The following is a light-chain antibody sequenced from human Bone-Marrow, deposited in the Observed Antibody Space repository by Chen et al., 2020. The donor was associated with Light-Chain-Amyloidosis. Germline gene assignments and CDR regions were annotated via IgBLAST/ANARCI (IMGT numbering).Light chain of an antibody. CDR3: QVWDRSSDRPV. J-gene: IGLJ3*02. CDR1: NIGSTS. V-gene: IGLV3-21*02. Sequence: SYVLTQPSSVSVAPGQTATIDCGGHNIGSTSVHWYQQTPGQAPLLVVYDDSDRPSGIPERLSGSNSGNPAARTIRRVEAGDEADYYCQVWDRSSDRPVFGGGTKLTVL. CDR2: DDS.